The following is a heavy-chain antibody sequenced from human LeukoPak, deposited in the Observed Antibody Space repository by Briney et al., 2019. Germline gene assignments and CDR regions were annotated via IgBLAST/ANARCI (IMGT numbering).Heavy chain of an antibody. CDR2: IYSGGGT. CDR3: ARGGPCDY. J-gene: IGHJ4*02. Sequence: AVGSLRLSCAASGFTASSNYMRWVCEGPRKGLEWVSVIYSGGGTYSADSVTGRFSLSRYNSKNTLYLQTTSLRADDTAVYYCARGGPCDYWGQGTLVTVSS. CDR1: GFTASSNY. V-gene: IGHV3-53*01.